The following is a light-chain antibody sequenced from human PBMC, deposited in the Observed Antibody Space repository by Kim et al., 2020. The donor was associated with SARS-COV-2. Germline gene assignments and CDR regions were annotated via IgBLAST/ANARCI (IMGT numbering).Light chain of an antibody. J-gene: IGKJ1*01. CDR1: QSLGSW. V-gene: IGKV1-5*01. CDR3: QQYNSYPWT. CDR2: DAS. Sequence: GDRVTITCRASQSLGSWLAWYQQKPEKAPNLLIYDASSLQVGVPSRFSGSGSGTDFTLTISSLQPDDFATYYCQQYNSYPWTFGQGTKVDIK.